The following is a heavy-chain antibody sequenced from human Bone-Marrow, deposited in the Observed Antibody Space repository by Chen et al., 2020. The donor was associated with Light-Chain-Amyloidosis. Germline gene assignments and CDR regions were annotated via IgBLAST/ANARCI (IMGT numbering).Heavy chain of an antibody. CDR2: VSGSTVST. CDR1: GFNFSSFG. V-gene: IGHV3-23*04. Sequence: EVQLVESGGGLVQPGGSLRLSCATSGFNFSSFGMSWVRQAPGKGLEWVSTVSGSTVSTYYAGAVKGRFIISRDNSKSTLYLQMNSLRAGDTAVYYCKWELSMFYGADVWGRGTTVIVSS. D-gene: IGHD1-26*01. CDR3: KWELSMFYGADV. J-gene: IGHJ6*02.